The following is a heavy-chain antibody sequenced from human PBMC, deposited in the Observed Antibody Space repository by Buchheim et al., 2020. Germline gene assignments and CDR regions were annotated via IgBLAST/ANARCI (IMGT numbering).Heavy chain of an antibody. CDR2: IIPIFGTA. V-gene: IGHV1-69*06. CDR1: GGTFSSYA. CDR3: ARVMPYYDSSGYLGYYFDY. D-gene: IGHD3-22*01. J-gene: IGHJ4*02. Sequence: QVQLVQSGAEVKKPGSSVKVSCKASGGTFSSYAISWVRQAPGQGLEWMGGIIPIFGTANYAQKFQGRVTITADKSTSIAYMELSSLRSEDTAVYYCARVMPYYDSSGYLGYYFDYWGQGTL.